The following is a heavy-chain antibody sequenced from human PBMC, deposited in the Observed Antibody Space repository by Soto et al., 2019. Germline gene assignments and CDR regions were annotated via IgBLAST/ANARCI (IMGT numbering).Heavy chain of an antibody. J-gene: IGHJ4*02. Sequence: GGALILSCAACGCSFSTYAMSWVRQAPGKGLQWVSTVTGSGGSTYYPDSVKGRFTISRDNSKNTLYLQVNNLRAEDTAVYYCAKVDYDILTGYYNPYNFDAWGRRTLVPVA. V-gene: IGHV3-23*01. CDR1: GCSFSTYA. CDR2: VTGSGGST. CDR3: AKVDYDILTGYYNPYNFDA. D-gene: IGHD3-9*01.